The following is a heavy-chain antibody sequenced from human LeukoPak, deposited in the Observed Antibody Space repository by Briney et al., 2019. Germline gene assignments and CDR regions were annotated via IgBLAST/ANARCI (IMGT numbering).Heavy chain of an antibody. CDR1: GFTVSSNY. CDR2: IYSGGST. Sequence: PGGSLRLSCAASGFTVSSNYMSWVRQAPGKGLEWVSVIYSGGSTYYADSVKGRFTISRDNSKNTPYLQMNSLRAEDTAVYFCARGKSDAYGLEDYWGQGALVTVSS. D-gene: IGHD4-17*01. V-gene: IGHV3-66*01. CDR3: ARGKSDAYGLEDY. J-gene: IGHJ4*02.